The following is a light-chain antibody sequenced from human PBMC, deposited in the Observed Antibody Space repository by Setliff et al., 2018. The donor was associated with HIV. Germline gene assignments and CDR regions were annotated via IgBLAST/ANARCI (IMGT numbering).Light chain of an antibody. V-gene: IGLV2-14*03. CDR2: AVS. CDR1: SSDVGGYDY. Sequence: QSVLTQPASVSGSPGQSITISCTGASSDVGGYDYVSWYQQHPGKAPKLIIYAVSNRPSGVSNRFSGSKSGNTASLTISGLQAEDEADYYCTSSTGSVILFGGGTKVTV. J-gene: IGLJ2*01. CDR3: TSSTGSVIL.